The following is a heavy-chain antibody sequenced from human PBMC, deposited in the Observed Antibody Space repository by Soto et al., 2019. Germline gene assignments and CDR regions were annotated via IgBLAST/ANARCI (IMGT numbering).Heavy chain of an antibody. CDR2: VFWDDDK. CDR1: GFSLTTSGVG. V-gene: IGHV2-5*02. Sequence: QITLKESGPTLVKPTQTLTLTCTFSGFSLTTSGVGVGWIRQPPGKALEWLALVFWDDDKRYSPSLKSRLTITKDTSKNQVVLTMTNMDPVDTATYDCAHTRAPRIFDYWGQGTLVTVSS. D-gene: IGHD2-15*01. CDR3: AHTRAPRIFDY. J-gene: IGHJ4*02.